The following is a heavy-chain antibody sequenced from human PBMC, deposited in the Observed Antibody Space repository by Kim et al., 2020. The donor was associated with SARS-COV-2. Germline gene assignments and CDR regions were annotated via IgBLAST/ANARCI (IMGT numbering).Heavy chain of an antibody. J-gene: IGHJ5*02. Sequence: SETLSLTCTVSGGSISSYYWSWIRQPPGKGLEWIGYIYYSGSTNYNPSLKSRVTISVDTSKNQFSLKLSSVTAADTAVYYCARLKLGRVRGVSNGYWFDPWGQGTLVTVSS. D-gene: IGHD3-10*01. V-gene: IGHV4-59*13. CDR3: ARLKLGRVRGVSNGYWFDP. CDR2: IYYSGST. CDR1: GGSISSYY.